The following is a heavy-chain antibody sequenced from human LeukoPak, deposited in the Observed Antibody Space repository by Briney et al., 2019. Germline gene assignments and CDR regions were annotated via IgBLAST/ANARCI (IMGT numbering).Heavy chain of an antibody. J-gene: IGHJ6*03. V-gene: IGHV4-30-4*07. D-gene: IGHD6-13*01. CDR3: ASQQLVRGYYYYYMDV. CDR1: GDSISSGGYS. CDR2: IHDSGST. Sequence: SETLSLTCAVSGDSISSGGYSWSWIRQTPGKGLEWIAYIHDSGSTYNNPSLKSRLSISIDTSKNQFSLKLNSVTTADTAVYYCASQQLVRGYYYYYMDVWGKGTTVTISS.